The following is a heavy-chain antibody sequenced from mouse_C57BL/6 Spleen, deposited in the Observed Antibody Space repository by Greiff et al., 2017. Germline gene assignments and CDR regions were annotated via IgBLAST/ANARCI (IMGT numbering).Heavy chain of an antibody. Sequence: EVQGVESGGGLVKPGGSLKLSCAASGFTFSSYAMSWVRQTPEKRLEWVATISDGGSYTYYPDNVKGRFTISRDNAKNNLYLQMSHLKSEDTAMXYCASNRNDDGYPSYFAYWGQGTTLTVSS. CDR1: GFTFSSYA. CDR2: ISDGGSYT. V-gene: IGHV5-4*01. CDR3: ASNRNDDGYPSYFAY. J-gene: IGHJ2*01. D-gene: IGHD2-3*01.